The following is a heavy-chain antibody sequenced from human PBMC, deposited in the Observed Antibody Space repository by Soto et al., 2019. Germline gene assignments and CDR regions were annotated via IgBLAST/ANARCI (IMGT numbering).Heavy chain of an antibody. J-gene: IGHJ4*01. V-gene: IGHV3-23*01. Sequence: EVQLLESGGGLVQPGGSLRLSCAASGFTFSSNAMSWVRQAPGKGLEWVCAISGSGGSAYYADSVNGRFSISRDNSKNKLYQHMNSMKVEEKDVYYCAQYSSGWSNYFDHWGPGNLVNVS. CDR2: ISGSGGSA. D-gene: IGHD6-19*01. CDR3: AQYSSGWSNYFDH. CDR1: GFTFSSNA.